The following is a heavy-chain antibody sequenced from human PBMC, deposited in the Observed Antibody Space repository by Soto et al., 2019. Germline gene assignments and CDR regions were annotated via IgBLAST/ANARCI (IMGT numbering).Heavy chain of an antibody. Sequence: PSETLSLTCTVSGGSISSGGYYWSWIRQHPGKGLEWIGYIYYSGSTYYNPSLKSRVTISVDTSKNQFSLKLSSVTAADTAVHYCARAQGSSSWYGGYYYYYGMDVWGQGTTVTVSS. CDR1: GGSISSGGYY. CDR3: ARAQGSSSWYGGYYYYYGMDV. V-gene: IGHV4-31*03. D-gene: IGHD6-13*01. J-gene: IGHJ6*02. CDR2: IYYSGST.